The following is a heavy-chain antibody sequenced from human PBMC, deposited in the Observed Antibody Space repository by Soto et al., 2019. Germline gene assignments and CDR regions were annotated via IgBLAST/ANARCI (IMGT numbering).Heavy chain of an antibody. CDR3: ARGRYGDY. CDR1: GYAFTTYG. Sequence: QVHLVQSGAEVKKPGASVKVSCKGSGYAFTTYGLTWVRQAPGQGLAWMGWISAHNGNTNYAQKLQGRVTVTRDTSTSTAYMELRSLRSDDTAVYYCARGRYGDYWGQGALVTVSS. D-gene: IGHD1-1*01. CDR2: ISAHNGNT. J-gene: IGHJ4*02. V-gene: IGHV1-18*01.